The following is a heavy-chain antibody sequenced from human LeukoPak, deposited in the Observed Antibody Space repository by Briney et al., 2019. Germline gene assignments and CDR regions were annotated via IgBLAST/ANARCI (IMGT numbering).Heavy chain of an antibody. CDR3: ARVSYCSGGSCYSGLIYYYYYYMDV. D-gene: IGHD2-15*01. Sequence: SETLSLTCAVYGGSFSGYYWSWIRQPPGKGLEWIGYIYYSGSTNYNPSLKSRVTISVDTSKNQFSLKLSSVTAADTAVYYRARVSYCSGGSCYSGLIYYYYYYMDVWGKGTTVTVSS. CDR1: GGSFSGYY. V-gene: IGHV4-59*01. CDR2: IYYSGST. J-gene: IGHJ6*03.